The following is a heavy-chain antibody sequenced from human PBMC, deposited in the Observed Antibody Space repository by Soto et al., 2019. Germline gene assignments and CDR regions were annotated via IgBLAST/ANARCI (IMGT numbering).Heavy chain of an antibody. CDR2: IDDSERT. CDR1: GGSIRSYY. D-gene: IGHD3-22*01. Sequence: SETLSLTCSVSGGSIRSYYWSWIRQPQGKGLEWIGYIDDSERTNYDPSLKSRVAISVDTSKNQFSLKVSSVTAADTAIYYCARQGYYDRSGYSGTFDYWGQGTLVTVSS. J-gene: IGHJ4*02. CDR3: ARQGYYDRSGYSGTFDY. V-gene: IGHV4-59*01.